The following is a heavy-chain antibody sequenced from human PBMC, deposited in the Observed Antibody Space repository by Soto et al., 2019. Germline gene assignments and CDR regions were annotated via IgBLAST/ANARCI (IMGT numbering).Heavy chain of an antibody. CDR1: GGSISSSSYY. D-gene: IGHD3-3*01. Sequence: PSETLSLTCTVSGGSISSSSYYWGWIRQPPGKGLEWIGSIYYSGSTYYNPSLKSRVTISVDTSKNQFSLKLSSVTAADTAVYYCARQRPGYYDFWSGLTQPDYWGQGTLVTVSS. V-gene: IGHV4-39*01. CDR3: ARQRPGYYDFWSGLTQPDY. CDR2: IYYSGST. J-gene: IGHJ4*02.